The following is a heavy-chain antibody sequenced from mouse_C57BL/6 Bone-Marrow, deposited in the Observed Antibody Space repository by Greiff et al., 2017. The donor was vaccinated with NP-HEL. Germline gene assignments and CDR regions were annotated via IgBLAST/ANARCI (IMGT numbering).Heavy chain of an antibody. V-gene: IGHV1-7*01. Sequence: QVQLQQSGAELAKPGASVKLSCKASGYTFTSYWMHWVKQRPGQGLEWIGYINPSSGYTKYNQKFKDKATLTADKSSSTAYMQLSSLTSVDSAVYDGASSEWLDYYAMDYWGQGTSVTVSA. CDR1: GYTFTSYW. CDR2: INPSSGYT. CDR3: ASSEWLDYYAMDY. J-gene: IGHJ4*01. D-gene: IGHD1-3*01.